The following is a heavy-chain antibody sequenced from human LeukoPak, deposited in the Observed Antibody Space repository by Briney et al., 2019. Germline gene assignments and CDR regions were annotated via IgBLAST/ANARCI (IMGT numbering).Heavy chain of an antibody. D-gene: IGHD6-19*01. CDR2: MNPNSGNT. CDR1: GYTFTSYD. J-gene: IGHJ4*02. CDR3: ARVPIAVAGEFHS. Sequence: GASVKVSCKASGYTFTSYDINWVRQATGQGLEWMGWMNPNSGNTGYAQKFQGRVTMTRNTSISTAYMELSSLRSEDTAVYYCARVPIAVAGEFHSWGQGTLVTVSS. V-gene: IGHV1-8*01.